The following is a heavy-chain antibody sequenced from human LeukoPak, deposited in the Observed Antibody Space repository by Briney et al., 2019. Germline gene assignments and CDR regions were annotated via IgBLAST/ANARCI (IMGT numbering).Heavy chain of an antibody. V-gene: IGHV1-2*06. CDR2: INPNSGGT. CDR1: GYTFTGYY. J-gene: IGHJ5*02. CDR3: ARGGDCSSTSCYLRRNWFDP. D-gene: IGHD2-2*01. Sequence: ASVKVSCKASGYTFTGYYMHWVRQAPGQGLEWMGRINPNSGGTNYAQKFQGRVTMTRDTSISTAYMELSRLRSNDTAVYYCARGGDCSSTSCYLRRNWFDPWGQGTLVIVSS.